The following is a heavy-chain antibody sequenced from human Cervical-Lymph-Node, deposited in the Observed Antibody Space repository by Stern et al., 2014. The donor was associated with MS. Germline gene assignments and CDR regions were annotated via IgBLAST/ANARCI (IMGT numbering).Heavy chain of an antibody. CDR2: SSPEDGET. CDR3: ASAVTGLNYYFHALDV. CDR1: GYTLNDLS. V-gene: IGHV1-24*01. J-gene: IGHJ6*02. D-gene: IGHD6-19*01. Sequence: QVQLVQSGAEVKKPGASVKVSCKVSGYTLNDLSLHWVRQAPGEGLEWMGGSSPEDGETIFAQGLQGRVTVTEDTSTDTAYMELSSLGSEDTAVYYCASAVTGLNYYFHALDVWGQGTTVTVSS.